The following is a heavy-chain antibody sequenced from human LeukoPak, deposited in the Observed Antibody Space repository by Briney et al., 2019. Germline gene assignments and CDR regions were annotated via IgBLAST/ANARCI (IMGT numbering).Heavy chain of an antibody. Sequence: GASVKVSCKASGYTFTSYGISWVRQAPGQGLEWMGWISAYNGNTNYAQKLQGRVTMTTDTSTSTAYMELRSLRSDDTAVYYCARGIVVVPAAPEPYFDYWGQGTLVTVSS. CDR2: ISAYNGNT. CDR3: ARGIVVVPAAPEPYFDY. J-gene: IGHJ4*02. CDR1: GYTFTSYG. D-gene: IGHD2-2*01. V-gene: IGHV1-18*01.